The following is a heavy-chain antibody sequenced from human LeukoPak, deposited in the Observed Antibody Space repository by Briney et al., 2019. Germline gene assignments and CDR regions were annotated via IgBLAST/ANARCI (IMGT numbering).Heavy chain of an antibody. CDR1: GYTFTGYY. CDR3: ARVDYRRDYYFDY. V-gene: IGHV1-2*02. J-gene: IGHJ4*02. CDR2: INPNSGGT. Sequence: GASVTVSCKASGYTFTGYYMHWVRQAPGQGLEWMGWINPNSGGTNYAQKFQGRVTMTRDTSISTAYMELSRLRSDDTAVYYCARVDYRRDYYFDYWGQGTLVTVSS. D-gene: IGHD1-14*01.